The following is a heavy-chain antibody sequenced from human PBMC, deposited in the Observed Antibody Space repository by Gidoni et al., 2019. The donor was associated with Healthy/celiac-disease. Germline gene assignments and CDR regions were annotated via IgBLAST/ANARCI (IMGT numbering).Heavy chain of an antibody. J-gene: IGHJ4*02. D-gene: IGHD1-26*01. V-gene: IGHV3-21*01. CDR1: GFTFSSYS. CDR2: ISSSSSYI. CDR3: ARDLTPKVGAQVY. Sequence: EVQRVESGGGLVTPGGSLRLSCAASGFTFSSYSMNWVRQAPGKGLEWVSSISSSSSYISYADSVKGRFTISRDNAKNSLYLQMNSLRAEDTAVYYCARDLTPKVGAQVYWGQGTLVTVSS.